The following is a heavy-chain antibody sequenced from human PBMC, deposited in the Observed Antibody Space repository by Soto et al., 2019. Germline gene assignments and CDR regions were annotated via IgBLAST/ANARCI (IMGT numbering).Heavy chain of an antibody. V-gene: IGHV3-72*01. CDR3: GRWTSGSPDC. CDR1: GFTLSDHY. CDR2: TRNKANNYIT. J-gene: IGHJ4*02. D-gene: IGHD1-26*01. Sequence: PGGSLRLSCAASGFTLSDHYMDWVRRAPGKGLEWLGRTRNKANNYITEYATSVKGRFTISRDDSKNSVYLQLNSLKSEDTAVYYCGRWTSGSPDCWGQGTLVTVSS.